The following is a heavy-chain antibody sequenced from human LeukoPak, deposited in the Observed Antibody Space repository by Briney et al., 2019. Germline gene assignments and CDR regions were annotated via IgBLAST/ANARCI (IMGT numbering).Heavy chain of an antibody. CDR2: IKPNSGDT. D-gene: IGHD4-17*01. V-gene: IGHV1-2*06. CDR3: ARDRDYGDYLGDY. J-gene: IGHJ4*02. Sequence: ASVKVSCKAFGYIFTNYYIHWVRQAPGQGLEWMGRIKPNSGDTNYAQKFQGRVTMTRDTSISTAYMELSRLRPDDTAVYYCARDRDYGDYLGDYWGQGILVTVSS. CDR1: GYIFTNYY.